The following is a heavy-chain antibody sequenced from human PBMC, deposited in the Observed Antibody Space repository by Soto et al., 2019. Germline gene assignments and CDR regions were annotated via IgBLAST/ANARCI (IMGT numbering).Heavy chain of an antibody. J-gene: IGHJ4*02. V-gene: IGHV3-21*01. CDR2: ISSSSSYI. D-gene: IGHD6-6*01. CDR3: ARGIAARTPPDN. CDR1: GFSLSVYT. Sequence: AGGSLRLSCAASGFSLSVYTMNWVRQAPGKGLEWVSSISSSSSYIYYADSLKGRFTISRDNAKNSVYLQMNSLRAEDTAVYYCARGIAARTPPDNWGQGTLVTVSS.